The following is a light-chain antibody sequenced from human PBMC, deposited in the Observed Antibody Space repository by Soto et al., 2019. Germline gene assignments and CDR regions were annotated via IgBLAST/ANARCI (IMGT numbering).Light chain of an antibody. J-gene: IGKJ4*01. CDR1: QGISKK. CDR3: QQYHTWLVT. Sequence: IVMTQSPTPRSVAPGGRFTFSCRASQGISKKVAWYQHKPGQAPRLLISAVSTGATGVPARFSGSGSGTEFTLTINSLQSEDCATYYCQQYHTWLVTFGGGTKVDIK. V-gene: IGKV3-15*01. CDR2: AVS.